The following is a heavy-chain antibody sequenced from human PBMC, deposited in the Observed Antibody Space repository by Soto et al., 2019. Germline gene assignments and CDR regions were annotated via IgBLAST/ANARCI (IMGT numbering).Heavy chain of an antibody. J-gene: IGHJ4*02. Sequence: SETLSLTCTVSGGSISSYYWSWIRQPPGKGLEWIGYIYYSGSTNYNPSLKSRVTISVDTSKNQFSLKLNSVTAADTAVYYCARDGSEKPATYWGQGILVTVSS. CDR3: ARDGSEKPATY. D-gene: IGHD3-10*01. V-gene: IGHV4-59*01. CDR2: IYYSGST. CDR1: GGSISSYY.